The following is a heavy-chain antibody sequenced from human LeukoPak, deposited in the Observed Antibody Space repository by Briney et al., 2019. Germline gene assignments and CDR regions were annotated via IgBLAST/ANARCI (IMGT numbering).Heavy chain of an antibody. D-gene: IGHD3-10*01. CDR1: GGTFSSYA. CDR3: AATMVRGAGVYYFDY. CDR2: IIPILGIA. Sequence: GPSVKVSCRASGGTFSSYAISWVRQAPGQGLEWMGRIIPILGIANYAQKFQGRVTITADKSTSTAYMELSSLRSEDTAVYYCAATMVRGAGVYYFDYWGQGTLVTVPS. J-gene: IGHJ4*02. V-gene: IGHV1-69*04.